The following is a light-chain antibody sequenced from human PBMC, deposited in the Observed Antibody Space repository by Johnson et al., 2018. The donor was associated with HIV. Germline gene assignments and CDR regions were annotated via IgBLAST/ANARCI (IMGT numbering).Light chain of an antibody. CDR3: GTWDSSLSACV. V-gene: IGLV1-51*02. J-gene: IGLJ1*01. CDR2: ENN. CDR1: SSNVENHY. Sequence: VLTQPPSVSAAPGQTVTIYCSGSSSNVENHYVSWYQQLPGTAPQLLIYENNKRPSVLPDRLSGSMSVTSATLPLTALQPGDAADYYCGTWDSSLSACVFGTGTEVTVL.